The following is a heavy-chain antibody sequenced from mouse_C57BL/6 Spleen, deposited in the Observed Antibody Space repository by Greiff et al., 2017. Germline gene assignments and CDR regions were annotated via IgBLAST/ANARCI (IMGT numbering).Heavy chain of an antibody. CDR1: GYTFTGYR. Sequence: VQLQQSGAELMKHGASVKLSCKATGYTFTGYRIEWVKQRPGHGLEWIGEILPGSGSTYYNEKFKGKATFTADTSSNTAYMQLSSLTTEDSAIYYGAVYDYYLDYWGQGTTLTVSS. D-gene: IGHD2-4*01. J-gene: IGHJ2*01. CDR2: ILPGSGST. CDR3: AVYDYYLDY. V-gene: IGHV1-9*01.